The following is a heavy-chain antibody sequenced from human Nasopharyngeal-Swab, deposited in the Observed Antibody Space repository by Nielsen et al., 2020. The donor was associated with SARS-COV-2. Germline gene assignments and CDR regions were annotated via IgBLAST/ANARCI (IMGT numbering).Heavy chain of an antibody. J-gene: IGHJ3*02. Sequence: SETLSLTCTVSGGSISSYYWSWIRQPPGKGLEWIGYIYYSGSTNYNPSLKSRVTISVDTSKNQFSLKLSSVTAADTAMYYCARVLTRNLVVALVLDAFDIWGQGAMVTVSS. D-gene: IGHD2-15*01. CDR2: IYYSGST. CDR1: GGSISSYY. CDR3: ARVLTRNLVVALVLDAFDI. V-gene: IGHV4-59*13.